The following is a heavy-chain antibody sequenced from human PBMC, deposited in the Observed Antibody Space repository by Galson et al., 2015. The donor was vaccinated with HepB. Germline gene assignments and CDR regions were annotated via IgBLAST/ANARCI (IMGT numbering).Heavy chain of an antibody. CDR2: ISDSGNTI. CDR3: AVVAAEDLYFDY. J-gene: IGHJ4*02. V-gene: IGHV3-11*01. D-gene: IGHD2-15*01. CDR1: RFTFSAYY. Sequence: SLRLSCAASRFTFSAYYMSWIRQAPGKGLEWISYISDSGNTIYYADSVKGRFTISRDNTKDSLYLQMNSLRAEDTAVYYCAVVAAEDLYFDYWGQGPLVTVSS.